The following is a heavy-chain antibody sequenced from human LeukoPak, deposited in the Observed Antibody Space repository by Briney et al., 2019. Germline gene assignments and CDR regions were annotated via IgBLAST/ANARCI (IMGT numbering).Heavy chain of an antibody. Sequence: SETLSLTCAVSGVSFNDYYWSWVRHTPGKGLEWIGEINHSGYTNDSPSLKSRVTLSIDTSRKQFSLNLRSVTVADTGIYYCTRMTTGHDYWGQGTLVTVSS. CDR2: INHSGYT. D-gene: IGHD4-17*01. CDR3: TRMTTGHDY. CDR1: GVSFNDYY. V-gene: IGHV4-34*01. J-gene: IGHJ4*02.